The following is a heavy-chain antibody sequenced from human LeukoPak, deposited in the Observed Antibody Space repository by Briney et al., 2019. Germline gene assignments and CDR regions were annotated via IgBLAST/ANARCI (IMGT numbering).Heavy chain of an antibody. CDR3: ARDFLRLRAFDI. V-gene: IGHV3-21*01. Sequence: PGGSLRLFCAASGFTFSSYSMNWVRQAPGKGLEWVSSISSSSSYIYYADSVKGRFTISRDNAKNSLYLQMNSLRAEDTAVYYCARDFLRLRAFDIWGQGTMVTVSS. CDR1: GFTFSSYS. CDR2: ISSSSSYI. D-gene: IGHD2/OR15-2a*01. J-gene: IGHJ3*02.